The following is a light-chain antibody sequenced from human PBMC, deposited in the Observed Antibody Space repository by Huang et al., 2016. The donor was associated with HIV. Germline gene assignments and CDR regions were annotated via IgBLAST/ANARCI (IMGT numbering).Light chain of an antibody. CDR3: QQSYSTPWT. CDR1: QRISSY. Sequence: DIQMTQSQYSLSASVGDRVTITCRASQRISSYFTWYQQKSGKAPKVLIYAASRLQSGVPSRFSGSGSGTDFTLNISSLQPEDFATYYCQQSYSTPWTFGQGTKVEIK. V-gene: IGKV1-39*01. CDR2: AAS. J-gene: IGKJ1*01.